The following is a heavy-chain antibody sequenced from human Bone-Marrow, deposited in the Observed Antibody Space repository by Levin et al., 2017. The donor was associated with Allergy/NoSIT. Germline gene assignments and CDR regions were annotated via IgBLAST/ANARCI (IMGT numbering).Heavy chain of an antibody. D-gene: IGHD6-13*01. Sequence: SETLSLTCAVYGGSFSGYSWSWVRQAPGKGLEWVAYMHYTGNTYYNPSLKSRVTVSIDTSKNQFSLNLRALTAADTAVYFCARVAVAAAGLYEYWGPGTLVTVSP. V-gene: IGHV4-34*11. CDR3: ARVAVAAAGLYEY. J-gene: IGHJ4*02. CDR1: GGSFSGYS. CDR2: MHYTGNT.